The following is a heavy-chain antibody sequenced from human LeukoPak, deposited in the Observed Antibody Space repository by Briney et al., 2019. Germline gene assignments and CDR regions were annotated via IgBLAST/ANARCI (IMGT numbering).Heavy chain of an antibody. V-gene: IGHV3-7*01. D-gene: IGHD2-15*01. J-gene: IGHJ4*02. CDR1: GFTFSSYW. Sequence: PGGSLRLSCAASGFTFSSYWMSWVRQAPGKGLEWVANIKQDGSEKYYVDSVKGRFTISRDNAKNSLYLQMNSLRAEDTAVYYCARGAYCSGGSCYFDYWGQGTLVTVSS. CDR2: IKQDGSEK. CDR3: ARGAYCSGGSCYFDY.